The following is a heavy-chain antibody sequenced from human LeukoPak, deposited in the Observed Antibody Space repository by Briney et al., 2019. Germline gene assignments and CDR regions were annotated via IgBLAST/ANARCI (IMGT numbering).Heavy chain of an antibody. V-gene: IGHV1-69*06. CDR3: ARVERTQATVTLGGYYIMDV. J-gene: IGHJ6*04. CDR1: GGTFSNFA. D-gene: IGHD4-17*01. Sequence: SVKVSCTASGGTFSNFAITWVRQAPGQGLDWIGGITPIFNSANYAQRFQGRVTITADKPTSTAYMELSSLTSEDTAVYYCARVERTQATVTLGGYYIMDVWGKGTMVTVSS. CDR2: ITPIFNSA.